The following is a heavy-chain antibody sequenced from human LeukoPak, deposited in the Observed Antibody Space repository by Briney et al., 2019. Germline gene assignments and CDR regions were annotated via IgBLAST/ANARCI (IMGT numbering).Heavy chain of an antibody. CDR1: GGSISSYY. CDR2: IYYSGST. CDR3: ARSLEWDPYYFDY. D-gene: IGHD1-26*01. J-gene: IGHJ4*02. Sequence: SETLSLTCTVSGGSISSYYWSWIRQPPGKGLEWIGYIYYSGSTNYNPSLKSRVTISVDTSKNQFSLKLSSATAADTAVYYCARSLEWDPYYFDYWGQGTLVTVSS. V-gene: IGHV4-59*08.